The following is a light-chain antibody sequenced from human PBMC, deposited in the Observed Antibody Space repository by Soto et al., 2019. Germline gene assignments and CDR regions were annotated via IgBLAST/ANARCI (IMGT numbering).Light chain of an antibody. J-gene: IGKJ1*01. CDR3: QQCGSLPWT. V-gene: IGKV3-15*01. Sequence: VVMTQSPATLSVSPGERATLSCRASQNVTSNLAWYQQKPGQAPTLLFYGASTRASGVPDRFSGGGSGTEFTLTISSLQSEDFGVYYCQQCGSLPWTFGQGTKVDIK. CDR2: GAS. CDR1: QNVTSN.